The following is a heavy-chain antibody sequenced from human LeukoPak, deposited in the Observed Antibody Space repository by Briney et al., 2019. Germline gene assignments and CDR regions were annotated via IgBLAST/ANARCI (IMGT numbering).Heavy chain of an antibody. CDR1: GYNFTIYW. D-gene: IGHD3-16*01. J-gene: IGHJ5*02. Sequence: GESLKISCKGSGYNFTIYWIGWVRQMPGKGLEWMGIIYPGDSDTRYSPSFQGQVTISADKSISTAYLQWSSLKASDTAMYYCAVFDFLFGEIDNWFDPWGQGTQVTVSS. V-gene: IGHV5-51*01. CDR2: IYPGDSDT. CDR3: AVFDFLFGEIDNWFDP.